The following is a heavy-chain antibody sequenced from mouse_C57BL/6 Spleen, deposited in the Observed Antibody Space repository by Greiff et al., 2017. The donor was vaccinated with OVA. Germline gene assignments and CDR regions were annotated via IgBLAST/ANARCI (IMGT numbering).Heavy chain of an antibody. CDR2: ISYDGSN. Sequence: EVKLVESGPGLVKPSQSLSLTCSVTGYSITSGYYWNWIRQFPGNKLEWMGYISYDGSNNYNPSLKNRISITRDTSKNQFFLKLNSVTTEDTATYYCARDDYGGNYAMDYWGQGTSVTVSS. CDR3: ARDDYGGNYAMDY. V-gene: IGHV3-6*01. D-gene: IGHD2-4*01. CDR1: GYSITSGYY. J-gene: IGHJ4*01.